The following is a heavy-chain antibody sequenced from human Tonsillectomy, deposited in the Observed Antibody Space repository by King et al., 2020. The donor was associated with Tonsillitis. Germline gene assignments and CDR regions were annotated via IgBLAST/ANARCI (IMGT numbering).Heavy chain of an antibody. CDR2: INPNSGGT. Sequence: QLVQAGAEVKKPGASVKVSCKASGYTFSDYFMHWVRQAPGQGLEWMGWINPNSGGTNYAQKFQGRVTMTSDTSISTAYMELSRLKSDDPAVYYCARDGQATLTTLTSYYSMDVWGKGTTVTVSS. CDR3: ARDGQATLTTLTSYYSMDV. J-gene: IGHJ6*03. D-gene: IGHD4-11*01. CDR1: GYTFSDYF. V-gene: IGHV1-2*02.